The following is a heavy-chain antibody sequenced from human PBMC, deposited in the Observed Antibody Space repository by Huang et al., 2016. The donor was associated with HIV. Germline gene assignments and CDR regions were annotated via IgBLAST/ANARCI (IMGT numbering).Heavy chain of an antibody. Sequence: VESGGRSVQPGGSIKLSCVGSTFTFGAYWMRWVRQPPGKGLEWVANIKQDESEKYYVGSVKGRFNISRDNARKVLFLERDDLRVEDTAIYFCATKTAGMDIWGQGTTVTVSS. CDR1: TFTFGAYW. CDR2: IKQDESEK. J-gene: IGHJ6*02. V-gene: IGHV3-7*01. CDR3: ATKTAGMDI. D-gene: IGHD1-7*01.